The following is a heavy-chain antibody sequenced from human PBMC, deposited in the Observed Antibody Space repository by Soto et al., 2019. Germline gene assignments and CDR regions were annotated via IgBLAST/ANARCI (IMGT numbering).Heavy chain of an antibody. J-gene: IGHJ4*01. CDR2: VSAYNGER. Sequence: QVQLVQSGAEVKKPGASVKASCKASGYTFTNYGINWVRQAPGQGLEWLGWVSAYNGERRYAQRVQARVIMTTDTSTTTAYVELRSLRSDDTAVYYCSRGTSIPASGDYWGQGTLVTVSS. V-gene: IGHV1-18*01. CDR3: SRGTSIPASGDY. CDR1: GYTFTNYG. D-gene: IGHD6-6*01.